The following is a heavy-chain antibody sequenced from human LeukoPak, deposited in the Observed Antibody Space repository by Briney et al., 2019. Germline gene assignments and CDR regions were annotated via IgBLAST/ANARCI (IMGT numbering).Heavy chain of an antibody. J-gene: IGHJ6*03. CDR1: GFTFSSYS. Sequence: GGSLRLSCAASGFTFSSYSMNWVRQAPGKGLEWVSYISSSSSTIYYADSVKGRFTISRDDAKNTVHLQMYSLGAEDSAVYYCVRGASLAYYMDVWGKGTTVTVSS. D-gene: IGHD3-16*02. V-gene: IGHV3-48*04. CDR3: VRGASLAYYMDV. CDR2: ISSSSSTI.